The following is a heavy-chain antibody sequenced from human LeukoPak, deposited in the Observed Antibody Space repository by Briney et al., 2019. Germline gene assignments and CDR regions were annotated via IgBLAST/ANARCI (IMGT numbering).Heavy chain of an antibody. J-gene: IGHJ4*02. D-gene: IGHD3-3*01. V-gene: IGHV3-48*04. CDR3: ARDWSGVAAPDYFDY. CDR2: ISSTSSTI. CDR1: GFTFSSFS. Sequence: PGGSLRLSCVASGFTFSSFSMDWVRQAPGKGLEWVSYISSTSSTIYYADSVQGRFTSSRDNAKNSLYLQMNSLTAEDTAVYFCARDWSGVAAPDYFDYWGQGTLVTVSA.